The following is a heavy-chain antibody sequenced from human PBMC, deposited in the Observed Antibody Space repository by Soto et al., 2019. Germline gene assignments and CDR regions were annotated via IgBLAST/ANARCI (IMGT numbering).Heavy chain of an antibody. V-gene: IGHV3-53*04. CDR2: IYSGGST. D-gene: IGHD2-15*01. CDR3: ARNFASGYCSGGSCPYYYLDV. Sequence: GGSLRLSCAASGFTVSSNYMSWVRQAPGKGLEWVSVIYSGGSTYYADSVKGRFTISRHNSKNTLYLQMNSLRAEDTAVYYCARNFASGYCSGGSCPYYYLDVWGKGTTVNVSS. CDR1: GFTVSSNY. J-gene: IGHJ6*03.